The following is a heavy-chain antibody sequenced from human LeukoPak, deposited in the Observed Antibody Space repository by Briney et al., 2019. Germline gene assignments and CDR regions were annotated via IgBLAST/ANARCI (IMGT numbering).Heavy chain of an antibody. D-gene: IGHD2-2*01. V-gene: IGHV3-74*03. CDR2: LNTDGSDR. Sequence: PGGSLRLSCAASGFTFSSYWMHWVRQAPGKGLVWVSRLNTDGSDRKYADSVKGRFTISRDNAKNTLYLQMNSLRAEDTAVYYCAKVPSTSLVVPAAYWDYWGQGTLVTVSS. CDR1: GFTFSSYW. CDR3: AKVPSTSLVVPAAYWDY. J-gene: IGHJ4*02.